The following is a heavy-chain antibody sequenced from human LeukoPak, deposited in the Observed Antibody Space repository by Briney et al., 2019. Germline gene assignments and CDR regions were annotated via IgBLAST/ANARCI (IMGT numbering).Heavy chain of an antibody. Sequence: SETLSLTCTVSGGSISSSSYFWGWIRQPPGKGLEWIGYIYYSGSTYYNPSLKSRVTISVDTSKNQFSLKLSSVTAADTAVYYCASLRSLAFDIWGQGTMVTVSS. V-gene: IGHV4-30-4*08. D-gene: IGHD4-17*01. CDR2: IYYSGST. CDR1: GGSISSSSYF. J-gene: IGHJ3*02. CDR3: ASLRSLAFDI.